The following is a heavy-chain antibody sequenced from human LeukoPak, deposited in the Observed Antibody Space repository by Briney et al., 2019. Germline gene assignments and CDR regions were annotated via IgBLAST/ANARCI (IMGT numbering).Heavy chain of an antibody. D-gene: IGHD2-15*01. Sequence: PGGSLRLSCAASGFTFSSYSMNWVRQAPGKGLEWVSSMSSSSSYIYYADSVKGRFTISRDNAKNSLYLQMNSLRAEDTAVYYCARGSGGTYILDYWGQGTLVTVSS. CDR2: MSSSSSYI. CDR1: GFTFSSYS. V-gene: IGHV3-21*01. CDR3: ARGSGGTYILDY. J-gene: IGHJ4*02.